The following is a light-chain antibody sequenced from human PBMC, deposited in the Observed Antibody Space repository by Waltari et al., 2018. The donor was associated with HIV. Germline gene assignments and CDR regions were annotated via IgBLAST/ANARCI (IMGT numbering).Light chain of an antibody. Sequence: NFMLTQPHSVSESPGKPVTISCTGSSGSIARNYVQWYQQRPGSAPTIVIFEDNQRPSGVPDRFSGSIDSPSNSASLTISGLKTEDEADYYCQSYDTNNVVFGGGTKLTVL. J-gene: IGLJ3*02. CDR1: SGSIARNY. CDR2: EDN. CDR3: QSYDTNNVV. V-gene: IGLV6-57*02.